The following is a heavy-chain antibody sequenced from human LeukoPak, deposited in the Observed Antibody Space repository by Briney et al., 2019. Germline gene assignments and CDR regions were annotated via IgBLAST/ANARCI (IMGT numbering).Heavy chain of an antibody. CDR2: INSDGSST. J-gene: IGHJ4*02. CDR1: GLTLRRYW. V-gene: IGHV3-74*01. CDR3: ARVLPQHRVTADY. D-gene: IGHD6-13*01. Sequence: GGSLRLSCAVSGLTLRRYWMHWVRQAPGKGLVWVSRINSDGSSTKYDDSVKGRFTISRDNAKNTLYLQMNGLRAEDTAVYYCARVLPQHRVTADYWGQGTLVTVSS.